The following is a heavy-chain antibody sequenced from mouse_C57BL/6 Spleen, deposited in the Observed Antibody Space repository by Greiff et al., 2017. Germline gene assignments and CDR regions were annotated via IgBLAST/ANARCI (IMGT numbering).Heavy chain of an antibody. CDR1: GYTFTTYS. V-gene: IGHV1-47*01. CDR3: ARVGGGYLLDY. Sequence: QVQLLQSGAELVKPGASVTLSCKATGYTFTTYSIERMKQNLRNNLVWIGNFLPYNDDTKYNEKFKGKATLTVETSSSTVYLEVNRLTSDDTAVYYCARVGGGYLLDYWGQGTTLTVSS. CDR2: FLPYNDDT. D-gene: IGHD1-1*02. J-gene: IGHJ2*01.